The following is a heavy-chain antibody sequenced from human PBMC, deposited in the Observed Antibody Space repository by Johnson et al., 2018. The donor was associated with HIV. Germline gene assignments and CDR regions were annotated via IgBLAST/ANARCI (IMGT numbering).Heavy chain of an antibody. D-gene: IGHD2-21*02. CDR3: ARDAEEYCGGDCYLWGLGAFDI. Sequence: QVQLVESGGGVVQPGRSLRLSCAASGFTFSSYAMHWVRRAPGKGLEWVAAISYDGSNKYYADSVKGRFTISRDNSKSTLYLQMNSLRAEDTAVFYCARDAEEYCGGDCYLWGLGAFDIWGQGTMVTVSS. V-gene: IGHV3-30-3*01. J-gene: IGHJ3*02. CDR2: ISYDGSNK. CDR1: GFTFSSYA.